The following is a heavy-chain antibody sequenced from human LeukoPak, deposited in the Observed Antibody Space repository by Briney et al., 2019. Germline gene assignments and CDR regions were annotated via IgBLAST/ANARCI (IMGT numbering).Heavy chain of an antibody. J-gene: IGHJ4*02. D-gene: IGHD3-3*01. Sequence: GDSVKVSCKASGYAFSFYGINWVRQAPGQGLEWTGFISVNNGNTHYAEKFQGRVTMATDTSTSTAYLEVRSLRSDDTAVYYCQRITIFGVVIDFDYWGPGTLVTVSS. V-gene: IGHV1-18*01. CDR1: GYAFSFYG. CDR2: ISVNNGNT. CDR3: QRITIFGVVIDFDY.